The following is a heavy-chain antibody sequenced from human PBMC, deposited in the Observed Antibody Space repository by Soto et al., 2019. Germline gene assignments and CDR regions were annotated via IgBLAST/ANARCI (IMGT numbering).Heavy chain of an antibody. D-gene: IGHD2-8*01. CDR3: PRDCPNYFFDY. CDR2: ISYDGSNK. CDR1: GFTFNGYD. Sequence: SLRLSCAASGFTFNGYDMHWVRQPPGKGLEWVSFISYDGSNKYYTDSVNGRFTISRDNSKNSLYLQMNSLRPEDTAVYSGPRDCPNYFFDYWGQGALVTVSS. J-gene: IGHJ4*01. V-gene: IGHV3-30*10.